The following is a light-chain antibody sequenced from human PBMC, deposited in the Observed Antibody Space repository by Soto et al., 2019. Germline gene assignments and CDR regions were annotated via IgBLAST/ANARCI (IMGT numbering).Light chain of an antibody. CDR3: QQYGSSRWT. Sequence: EIVLTQSAGTLSLSPGERATLSCRASQSVSSSYLAWYQQNRGQAPRLLIYGASSRAPGIPDRFGGSGSGTGFTLTISRLEPEDFAVYYCQQYGSSRWTFGQGTKV. CDR2: GAS. V-gene: IGKV3-20*01. J-gene: IGKJ1*01. CDR1: QSVSSSY.